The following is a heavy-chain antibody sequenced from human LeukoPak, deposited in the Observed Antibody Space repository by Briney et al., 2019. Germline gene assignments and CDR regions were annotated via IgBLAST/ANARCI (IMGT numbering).Heavy chain of an antibody. CDR3: AKDRGTDYKGVDY. D-gene: IGHD4-11*01. J-gene: IGHJ4*02. CDR2: IHYSGST. V-gene: IGHV4-59*01. CDR1: GLSFNNNY. Sequence: SETLPVTCSVFGLSFNNNYWSWIRQPPGKGLEWIGHIHYSGSTTYNPSLKSRVTISQDTSRNQFSLNLTSLSPADTAVYYCAKDRGTDYKGVDYWGQGVIVAVSS.